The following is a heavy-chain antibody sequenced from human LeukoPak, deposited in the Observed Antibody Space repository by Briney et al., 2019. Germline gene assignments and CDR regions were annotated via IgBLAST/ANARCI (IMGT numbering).Heavy chain of an antibody. D-gene: IGHD3-22*01. CDR2: INPNSGGT. V-gene: IGHV1-2*02. CDR1: GYTFTGYY. J-gene: IGHJ3*01. Sequence: ASVKVSCKASGYTFTGYYIHWVRQAPGQGLEWMGWINPNSGGTNYAQNFQGSITMTRDTSISTAYMELSRLRSDDTAVYYCATTRRYYYDSSGPDAFDLWGQGTMVPVSS. CDR3: ATTRRYYYDSSGPDAFDL.